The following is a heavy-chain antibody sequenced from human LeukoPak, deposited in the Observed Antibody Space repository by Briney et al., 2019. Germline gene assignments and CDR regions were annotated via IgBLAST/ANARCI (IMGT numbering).Heavy chain of an antibody. V-gene: IGHV3-53*01. Sequence: GGSLRLSCVAAGFTVSNIYISWVRKAPGKGLEWVSVIYSGGSTYYTDSVKGRFTISRDISKNTLYLQMNSLRVEDTAVYYCARDTISSGWLRGLEYWGQGTLVTVSS. CDR1: GFTVSNIY. D-gene: IGHD6-19*01. J-gene: IGHJ4*02. CDR3: ARDTISSGWLRGLEY. CDR2: IYSGGST.